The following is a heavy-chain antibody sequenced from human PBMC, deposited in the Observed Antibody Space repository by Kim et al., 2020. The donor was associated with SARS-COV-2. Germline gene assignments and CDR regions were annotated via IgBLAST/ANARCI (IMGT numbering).Heavy chain of an antibody. D-gene: IGHD3-16*02. V-gene: IGHV3-49*04. Sequence: GGSLRLSCTASGFTFGDYAMSWVRQAPGKGLEWVGFIRSKAYGGTTEYAASVKGRFTISRDDSKSIAYLQMNSLKTEDTAVYYCTRVRSSKLRLGELSFPYYFDYWGQGTLVTVSS. J-gene: IGHJ4*02. CDR1: GFTFGDYA. CDR2: IRSKAYGGTT. CDR3: TRVRSSKLRLGELSFPYYFDY.